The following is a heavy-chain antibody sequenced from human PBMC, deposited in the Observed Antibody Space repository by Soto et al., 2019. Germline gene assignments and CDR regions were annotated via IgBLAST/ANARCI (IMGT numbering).Heavy chain of an antibody. D-gene: IGHD3-3*01. V-gene: IGHV4-39*01. CDR1: GGSISSSNYY. J-gene: IGHJ4*02. Sequence: SETLSLTCTVSGGSISSSNYYWGWIRQPPGKGLEWIGSIYFYGNTYYNSSLKSRLTISADTSKNPFSLKLTSVTAADTAVYYCARQGDRLRFLEWLLDYWGQGTQVTVSS. CDR3: ARQGDRLRFLEWLLDY. CDR2: IYFYGNT.